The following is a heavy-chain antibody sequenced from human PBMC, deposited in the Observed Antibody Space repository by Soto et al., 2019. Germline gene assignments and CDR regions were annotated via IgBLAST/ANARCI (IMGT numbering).Heavy chain of an antibody. CDR2: IIPIFGTA. CDR1: GGTFSSYA. D-gene: IGHD3-3*01. J-gene: IGHJ6*02. CDR3: ARGSFWSGYYISRYYYYGMDV. Sequence: SVKVSCKASGGTFSSYAISWVRQAPGQGLEWMGGIIPIFGTANYAQKFQGRVTITADKSTSAAYMELSSLRSEDTAVYYCARGSFWSGYYISRYYYYGMDVWGQGTTVTVSS. V-gene: IGHV1-69*06.